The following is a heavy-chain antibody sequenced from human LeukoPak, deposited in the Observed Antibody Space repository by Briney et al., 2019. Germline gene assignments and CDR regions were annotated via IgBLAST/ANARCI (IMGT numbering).Heavy chain of an antibody. Sequence: SQTLSLTCTVSGGSISSGGYYWSWIGQHPGKGLEWIGYIYYSGSTYYNPSLKSRVTISVDTSKNQFSLKLSSVTAADTAVYYCARGKGAALIDYWGQGTLVTVSS. CDR2: IYYSGST. D-gene: IGHD6-6*01. J-gene: IGHJ4*02. CDR3: ARGKGAALIDY. CDR1: GGSISSGGYY. V-gene: IGHV4-31*03.